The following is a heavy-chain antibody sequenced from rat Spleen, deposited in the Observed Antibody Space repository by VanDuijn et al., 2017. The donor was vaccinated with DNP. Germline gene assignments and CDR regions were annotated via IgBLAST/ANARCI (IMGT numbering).Heavy chain of an antibody. J-gene: IGHJ3*01. CDR2: ISYDGGST. D-gene: IGHD5-1*01. CDR3: ARPWELGFAY. Sequence: EVQLVESGGGLVQPGRSLKLSCAASGFTFSDYYMAWVRQAPTKGLEWVAYISYDGGSTYYGDSVKGRFTISRDNANSTLYLQMNSLRSEDMATYYCARPWELGFAYWGQGTLVTVSS. V-gene: IGHV5-22*01. CDR1: GFTFSDYY.